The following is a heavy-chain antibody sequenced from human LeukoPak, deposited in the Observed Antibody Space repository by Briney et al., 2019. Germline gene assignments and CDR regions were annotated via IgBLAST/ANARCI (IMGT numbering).Heavy chain of an antibody. CDR1: GGSISSYY. CDR3: AREVLNDYGDYGAFDY. CDR2: IYYSGST. D-gene: IGHD4-17*01. J-gene: IGHJ4*02. Sequence: SETLSLTCTVSGGSISSYYWGWIRQPPGKGLEWIGYIYYSGSTNYNPSLKSRVTISVDTSKNQFSLKLSSVTAADTAVYYCAREVLNDYGDYGAFDYWGQGTLVTVSS. V-gene: IGHV4-59*01.